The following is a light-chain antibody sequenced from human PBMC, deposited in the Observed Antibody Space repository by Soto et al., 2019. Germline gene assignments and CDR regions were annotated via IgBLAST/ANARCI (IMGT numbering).Light chain of an antibody. Sequence: DIQMTQSPSTLSASVGDRVTISCRASQSISNWLAWYQQKPGKAPKLLIYDASSLQSGVPSRLSGSGSGTEFTLTIGSLQPDDFATYYCQQYSSYSGTFGQGTKVDIK. CDR1: QSISNW. CDR3: QQYSSYSGT. CDR2: DAS. J-gene: IGKJ1*01. V-gene: IGKV1-5*01.